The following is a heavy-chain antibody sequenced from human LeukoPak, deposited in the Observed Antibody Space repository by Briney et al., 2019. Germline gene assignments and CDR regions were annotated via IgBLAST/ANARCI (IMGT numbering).Heavy chain of an antibody. V-gene: IGHV1-2*02. D-gene: IGHD2-2*01. Sequence: EATVKVSCKASGYTFTGYYMHWVRQAPGQGLEWMGWINPNGGGTNYAQKFQGRVTMTRDTSISTAYMELSRLRSDDTAVYYCARDLLDIVVVPAAIVGFDPWGQGTLVTVSS. J-gene: IGHJ5*02. CDR2: INPNGGGT. CDR1: GYTFTGYY. CDR3: ARDLLDIVVVPAAIVGFDP.